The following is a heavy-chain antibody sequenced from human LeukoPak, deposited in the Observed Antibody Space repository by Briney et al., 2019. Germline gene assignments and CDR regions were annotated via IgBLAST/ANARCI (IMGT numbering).Heavy chain of an antibody. CDR2: ISPSGGST. CDR1: GYTSTSNY. V-gene: IGHV1-46*01. D-gene: IGHD5-24*01. CDR3: ARDNSVRDEAWWFNP. J-gene: IGHJ5*02. Sequence: ASVKVSCKAFGYTSTSNYMHWVRQAPGQGPERMGVISPSGGSTTYAQKFQGRVTLTRDMSTSTDYLELSSLRSEDTAVYYCARDNSVRDEAWWFNPWGQGTLVTVSS.